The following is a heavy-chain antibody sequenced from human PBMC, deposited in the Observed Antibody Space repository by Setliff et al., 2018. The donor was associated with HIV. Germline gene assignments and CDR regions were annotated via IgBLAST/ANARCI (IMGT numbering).Heavy chain of an antibody. CDR2: IRSKANGGTT. J-gene: IGHJ4*02. Sequence: GGSLRLSCAASGFSFSYAWMSWVRQAPGKGLEWVGHIRSKANGGTTEYAAPVKGRFTISRDDSRDTVYLDMNSLKTEDTAVYFCAAQGVLWGQGTQVTVSS. CDR1: GFSFSYAW. V-gene: IGHV3-15*01. CDR3: AAQGVL.